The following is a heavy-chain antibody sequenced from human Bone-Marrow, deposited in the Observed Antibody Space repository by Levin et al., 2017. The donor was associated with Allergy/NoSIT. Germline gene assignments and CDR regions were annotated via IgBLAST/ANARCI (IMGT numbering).Heavy chain of an antibody. V-gene: IGHV3-33*01. CDR1: GFTFSSYG. D-gene: IGHD6-6*01. CDR2: IWYDGSNK. J-gene: IGHJ3*02. Sequence: GESLKISCAASGFTFSSYGMHWVRQAPGKGLEWVAVIWYDGSNKYYADSVKGRFTISRDNSKNTLYLQMNSLRAEDTAVYYCARVDLRFGSSWTHDAFDIWGQGTMVTVSS. CDR3: ARVDLRFGSSWTHDAFDI.